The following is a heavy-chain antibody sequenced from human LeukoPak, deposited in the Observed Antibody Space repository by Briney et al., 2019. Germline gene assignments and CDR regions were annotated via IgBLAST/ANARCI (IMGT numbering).Heavy chain of an antibody. D-gene: IGHD6-13*01. CDR2: IYSGGST. CDR3: ARSTAAAGTWPPVYYFDY. V-gene: IGHV3-53*01. Sequence: GGSLRLSCAASGFTVSSNYMSWVRQAPGKGLEWVSVIYSGGSTYYADSVKGRFTISRDNSKNTLYLQMNSLRAEDTAVYYCARSTAAAGTWPPVYYFDYWGQGTLVTVSS. CDR1: GFTVSSNY. J-gene: IGHJ4*02.